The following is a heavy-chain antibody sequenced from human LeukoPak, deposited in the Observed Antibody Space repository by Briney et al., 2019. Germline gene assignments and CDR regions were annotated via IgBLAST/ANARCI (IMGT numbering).Heavy chain of an antibody. V-gene: IGHV4-34*01. CDR3: ARQGWEQRTFDY. J-gene: IGHJ4*02. CDR2: INHSGST. D-gene: IGHD1-26*01. Sequence: PSETLSLTCAVYGGSFSNSYWSWIRQPPGKGLEWIGEINHSGSTNYNPSLKSRVTISVDTSKNQFSLKLNSVTAADTAVYYCARQGWEQRTFDYWGQGTLVTVSS. CDR1: GGSFSNSY.